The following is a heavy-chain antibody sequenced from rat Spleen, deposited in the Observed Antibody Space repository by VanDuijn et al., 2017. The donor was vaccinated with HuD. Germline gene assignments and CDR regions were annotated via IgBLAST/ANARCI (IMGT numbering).Heavy chain of an antibody. CDR3: ARPARILRYVMDA. J-gene: IGHJ4*01. CDR1: GFTFSDYY. D-gene: IGHD1-6*01. CDR2: ISYDGSST. Sequence: EVQLVESGGGLVQPGRSLKLSCAASGFTFSDYYMAWVRPAPTKGLEWVATISYDGSSTYYRDSVKGRFTISRANAKSTLYLQMDSLRSEDTATYYCARPARILRYVMDAWGQGASVTVSS. V-gene: IGHV5-7*01.